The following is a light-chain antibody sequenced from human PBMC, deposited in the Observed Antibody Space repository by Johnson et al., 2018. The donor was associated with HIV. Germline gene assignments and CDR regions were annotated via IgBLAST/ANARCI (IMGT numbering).Light chain of an antibody. V-gene: IGLV1-51*01. CDR1: SSNIGNNY. J-gene: IGLJ1*01. Sequence: QSVLTQPPSVSAAPGQKVTISCSGSSSNIGNNYVSWYQQLPGTAPKLLIYDNNKRPSGIPDRFSGSKSGTSGTLAIPGLPTGAAADYYCGTWDSSLSAGHNYVFGTGTKVTVL. CDR3: GTWDSSLSAGHNYV. CDR2: DNN.